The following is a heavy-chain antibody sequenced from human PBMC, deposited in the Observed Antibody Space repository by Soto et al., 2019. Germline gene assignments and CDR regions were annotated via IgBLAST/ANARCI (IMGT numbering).Heavy chain of an antibody. Sequence: QVQLVESGGGVVQPGRSLRLSCAASGFTFSSYAMHWVRQAPGKGLEWVAVISYDGSNKYYADSVKGRFTISRDNSKNTLYLQMNSLRAEDTAVYYCARDRQLGHFDYWGQGTLVTVSS. CDR3: ARDRQLGHFDY. J-gene: IGHJ4*02. V-gene: IGHV3-30-3*01. CDR1: GFTFSSYA. CDR2: ISYDGSNK. D-gene: IGHD1-1*01.